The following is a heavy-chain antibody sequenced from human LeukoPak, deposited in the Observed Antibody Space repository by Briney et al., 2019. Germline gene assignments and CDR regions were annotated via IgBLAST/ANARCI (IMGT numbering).Heavy chain of an antibody. J-gene: IGHJ4*02. CDR3: TTTRAHQFDF. V-gene: IGHV4-31*03. CDR2: IYYTGNT. D-gene: IGHD4-11*01. Sequence: SQTLSLTCTVSGGSVSSGDYHWTWIRQHPGKGLEWIGFIYYTGNTYYNPSLKSRLTMSLDTSKNQFSLKLSSVTAADTAVYYCTTTRAHQFDFWGQGTLVTVSS. CDR1: GGSVSSGDYH.